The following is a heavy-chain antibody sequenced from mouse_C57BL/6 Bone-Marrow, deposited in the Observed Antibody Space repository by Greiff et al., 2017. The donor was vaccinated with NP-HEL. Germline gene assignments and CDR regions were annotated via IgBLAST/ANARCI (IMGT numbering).Heavy chain of an antibody. Sequence: QVQLKQPGAELVKPGASVKMSCKASGYTFTSYWITWVKQTPGQGLEWIGDIYPGSGSTYYNEKFKSKATLTVDTASSTSYMQISSLTSEDSAVYYCARGLSVLRYYFDYWGKGTTLTVSS. CDR2: IYPGSGST. D-gene: IGHD3-1*01. CDR3: ARGLSVLRYYFDY. V-gene: IGHV1-55*01. CDR1: GYTFTSYW. J-gene: IGHJ2*01.